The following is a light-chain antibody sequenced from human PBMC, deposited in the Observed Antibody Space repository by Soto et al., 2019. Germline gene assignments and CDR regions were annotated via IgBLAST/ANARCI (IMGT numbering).Light chain of an antibody. CDR2: EGS. Sequence: QSVLTQPASVSGSPGQSITISCTGTSSDVGSYNLVSWYQQHPGKAPKLMIYEGSKRPSGVSNRFSGSKSGNTASLTISGXXXXXXXXYYCCSYAGSRVFGGGTKLTV. CDR3: CSYAGSRV. J-gene: IGLJ3*02. V-gene: IGLV2-23*01. CDR1: SSDVGSYNL.